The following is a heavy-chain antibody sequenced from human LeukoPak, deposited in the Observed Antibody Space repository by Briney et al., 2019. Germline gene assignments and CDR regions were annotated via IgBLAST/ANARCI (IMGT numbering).Heavy chain of an antibody. CDR1: GGSISSYY. CDR2: IYYSGST. J-gene: IGHJ3*02. CDR3: ARQVAYSGSYYDAFDI. V-gene: IGHV4-59*01. Sequence: PSETLSLTCTVSGGSISSYYWSWIRQPPGKGLEWIGYIYYSGSTNYNPSLKSRVTISVDTSKNQFSLKLSSVTAADTAVYYCARQVAYSGSYYDAFDIWGQGTMVTVSS. D-gene: IGHD1-26*01.